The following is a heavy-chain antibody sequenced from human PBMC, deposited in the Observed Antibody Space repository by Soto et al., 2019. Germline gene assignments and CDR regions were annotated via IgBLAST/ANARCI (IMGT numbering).Heavy chain of an antibody. V-gene: IGHV3-21*05. CDR1: GFTFSSYA. CDR3: AREVRRINGWFDP. J-gene: IGHJ5*02. Sequence: GGSLRLSCAASGFTFSSYAMHWIRQAPGKGLEWVSYISSSSSYTNYADSVKGRFTISRDNAKNSLYLQMNSLRAEDTAVYYCAREVRRINGWFDPWGQGTLVTVSS. CDR2: ISSSSSYT. D-gene: IGHD3-10*01.